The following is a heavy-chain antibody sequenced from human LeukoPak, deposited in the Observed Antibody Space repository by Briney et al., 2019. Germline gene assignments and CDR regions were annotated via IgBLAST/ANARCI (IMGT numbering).Heavy chain of an antibody. D-gene: IGHD4-23*01. Sequence: PGGPLRLSCAASGFTFSTYWMSWVRQAPGKGLEWVSSISGSGGSTYYADSVRGRFTVSRDNSRNTLALQMNSLRAEDTAVYYCAGSPTVDAAFDIWGQGTMVTVSS. CDR3: AGSPTVDAAFDI. CDR2: ISGSGGST. V-gene: IGHV3-23*01. CDR1: GFTFSTYW. J-gene: IGHJ3*02.